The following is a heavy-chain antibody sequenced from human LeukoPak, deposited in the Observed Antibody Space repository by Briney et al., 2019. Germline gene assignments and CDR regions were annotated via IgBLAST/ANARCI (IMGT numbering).Heavy chain of an antibody. CDR3: ARLLVRDWFDP. Sequence: PSVTLSLTCTVSGGSICSCYWRWLRQPPGRGRVWIGYIYYSGSTNSHTSLKSRVTISEETSTNQFSLKLSSVTAADTAVYYCARLLVRDWFDPSGQGTPVTLSS. CDR1: GGSICSCY. CDR2: IYYSGST. V-gene: IGHV4-59*08. J-gene: IGHJ5*02.